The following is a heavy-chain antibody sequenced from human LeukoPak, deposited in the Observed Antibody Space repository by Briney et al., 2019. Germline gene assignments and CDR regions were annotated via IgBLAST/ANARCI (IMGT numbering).Heavy chain of an antibody. CDR2: IYYTGKN. CDR3: VRHDTGWNSFDY. CDR1: GGSINSHC. Sequence: SETLSLTCAVSGGSINSHCCGWIRQPPGKGLQWIGDIYYTGKNNYNPSLKSRVTISLDTSKDHLSLNLTSVLAADTAIYYGVRHDTGWNSFDYWGQGILVTVSS. V-gene: IGHV4-59*08. D-gene: IGHD6-19*01. J-gene: IGHJ4*02.